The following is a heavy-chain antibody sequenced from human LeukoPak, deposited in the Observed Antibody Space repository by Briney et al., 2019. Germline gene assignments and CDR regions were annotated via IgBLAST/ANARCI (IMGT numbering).Heavy chain of an antibody. CDR2: IYYSGST. Sequence: SETLSLTCTVSGGSISSYYWSWVRQPPGKGLEWIGYIYYSGSTNYNPSLKSRVTISVDTSKNQFSLKLSSVTAADTAVYYCARDLVGMAAAGYFDYWGQGTLVTVSS. D-gene: IGHD6-13*01. CDR3: ARDLVGMAAAGYFDY. CDR1: GGSISSYY. V-gene: IGHV4-59*01. J-gene: IGHJ4*02.